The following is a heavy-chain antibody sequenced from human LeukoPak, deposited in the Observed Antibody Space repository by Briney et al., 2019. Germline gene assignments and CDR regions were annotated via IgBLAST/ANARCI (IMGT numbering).Heavy chain of an antibody. D-gene: IGHD6-6*01. V-gene: IGHV3-23*01. Sequence: GGSLRLSCAASGFTFSSYAMSWVRQAPGKRLEWVSAISGSGGSTYYADSVKGRFTISRDNSKNTLYLQMNSLRAEDTAVYYCANLPLRYSSSYYFDYWGQGTLVTVSS. CDR2: ISGSGGST. CDR3: ANLPLRYSSSYYFDY. J-gene: IGHJ4*02. CDR1: GFTFSSYA.